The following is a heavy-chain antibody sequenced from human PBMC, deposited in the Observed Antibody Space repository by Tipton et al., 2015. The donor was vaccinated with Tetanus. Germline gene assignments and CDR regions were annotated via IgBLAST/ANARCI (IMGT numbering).Heavy chain of an antibody. D-gene: IGHD6-25*01. CDR3: VRDRAAAGGSDY. Sequence: QSGAEVKKPGSSVKVSCKSSGGPFYKHGIDWVRQAPGQGLEWMGGIIPASGATNYAHKFQGRVTMTADASTTTAHMELSNLRSDDTVVYYCVRDRAAAGGSDYWGQGTLVTV. CDR2: IIPASGAT. CDR1: GGPFYKHG. V-gene: IGHV1-69*01. J-gene: IGHJ4*02.